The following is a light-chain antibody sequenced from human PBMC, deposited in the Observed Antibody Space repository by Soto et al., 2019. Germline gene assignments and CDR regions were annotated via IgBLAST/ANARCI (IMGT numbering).Light chain of an antibody. CDR1: SGHSTYA. V-gene: IGLV4-69*01. CDR3: QTWGTGIRL. Sequence: QLVLTQSPSASASLGASVKLTCTLSSGHSTYASAWHQQQPEKGPRYLMMLNSDGSHRKGDGIPDRFSGSSSGAERYLTISGHQSEDEADYYCQTWGTGIRLFGGGTKLTVL. J-gene: IGLJ2*01. CDR2: LNSDGSH.